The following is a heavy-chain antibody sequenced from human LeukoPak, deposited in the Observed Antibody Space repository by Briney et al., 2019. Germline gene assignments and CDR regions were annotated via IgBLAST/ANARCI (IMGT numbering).Heavy chain of an antibody. CDR2: ISDTGTTT. Sequence: PGRSLRLSCTASGFTLKNYAMFWIRQAPGKGLEWAAVISDTGTTTNYADSVKGRFIISRDDSTGALYLQVHGLRLEDTAMYYCARAADSESLYRSSKYWGQGTLVSVSS. V-gene: IGHV3-30*04. J-gene: IGHJ4*02. CDR1: GFTLKNYA. D-gene: IGHD3-10*01. CDR3: ARAADSESLYRSSKY.